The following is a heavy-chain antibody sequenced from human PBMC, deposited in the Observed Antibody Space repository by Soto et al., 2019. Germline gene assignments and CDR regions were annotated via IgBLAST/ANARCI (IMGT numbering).Heavy chain of an antibody. D-gene: IGHD5-18*01. Sequence: PGRSLRLSCAASGFTLSGYSMNWVRQAPGKGLEWVSSISSSSSYIYYADSVKGRFTISRYNAKNSLYLQMNSLRAEDTAVYYCARGEAYSYDYVDYWGQGTLVTVSS. CDR3: ARGEAYSYDYVDY. CDR2: ISSSSSYI. V-gene: IGHV3-21*01. CDR1: GFTLSGYS. J-gene: IGHJ4*02.